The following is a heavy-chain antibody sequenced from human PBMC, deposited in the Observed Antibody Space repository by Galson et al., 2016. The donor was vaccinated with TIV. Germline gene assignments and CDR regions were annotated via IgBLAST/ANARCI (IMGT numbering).Heavy chain of an antibody. CDR3: ARGATSDWPFDY. Sequence: SVKVSCKASGFTFTTYAIHWVRQAPGHGLEWMGWINAGNGDTKYSQKFLGRVTISRDTSASTAYMELSSLTSEDTAMYYCARGATSDWPFDYWGQATLVTVSS. CDR1: GFTFTTYA. V-gene: IGHV1-3*01. J-gene: IGHJ4*02. CDR2: INAGNGDT. D-gene: IGHD6-19*01.